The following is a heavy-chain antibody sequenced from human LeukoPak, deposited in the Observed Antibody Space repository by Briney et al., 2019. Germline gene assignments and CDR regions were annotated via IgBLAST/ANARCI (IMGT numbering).Heavy chain of an antibody. CDR1: GFTFSSYE. J-gene: IGHJ5*02. V-gene: IGHV3-74*01. Sequence: GGSLRLSCAASGFTFSSYEMNWVRQAPGKGLVWVSRINSDGINTSYADSVKGRFTISRDNAKNTLNLQMNSLRAEDTAVYYCARDLGQYYDTSDNWFDPWGQGTLVTVSS. D-gene: IGHD3-22*01. CDR3: ARDLGQYYDTSDNWFDP. CDR2: INSDGINT.